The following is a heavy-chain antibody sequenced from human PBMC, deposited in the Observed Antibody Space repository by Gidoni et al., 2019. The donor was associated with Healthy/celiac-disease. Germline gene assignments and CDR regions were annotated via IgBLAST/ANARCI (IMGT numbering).Heavy chain of an antibody. J-gene: IGHJ4*02. V-gene: IGHV3-49*05. Sequence: EVQLVESGGGLVKPGRSLRLSCTASGFTFGDYAMSWFRQAPGKGLEWLGFIRSKADGGTTEYAASVKGRFTISRDDSKSIAYLQMNSLKTEDTAVYYCTRGAGWELLGLDYWGQGTLVTVSS. CDR3: TRGAGWELLGLDY. CDR1: GFTFGDYA. D-gene: IGHD1-26*01. CDR2: IRSKADGGTT.